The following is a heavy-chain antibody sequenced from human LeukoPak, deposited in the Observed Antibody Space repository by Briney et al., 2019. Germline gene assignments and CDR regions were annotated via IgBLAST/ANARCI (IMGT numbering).Heavy chain of an antibody. Sequence: KSSETLSLTCTVSGGSISSYYWSWIRQPPGKGLEWIGYIYYSGSTNYNPSLKSRVTISVDTAKNQFSLKLSSVTAADTAVYYCARDSYYYDGNDAFDIWGQGTMVTVSS. J-gene: IGHJ3*02. CDR2: IYYSGST. D-gene: IGHD3-22*01. CDR1: GGSISSYY. V-gene: IGHV4-59*01. CDR3: ARDSYYYDGNDAFDI.